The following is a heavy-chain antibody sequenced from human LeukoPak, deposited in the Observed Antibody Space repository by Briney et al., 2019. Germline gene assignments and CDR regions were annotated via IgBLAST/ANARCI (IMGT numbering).Heavy chain of an antibody. CDR2: ISSSGSTI. Sequence: GGSLRLSCAASGFTFSSYEMNWVRQAPGKGLEWVSYISSSGSTIFYADSVKGRFTISRDNAKNSLYLQMNSLRAEDTAVYYCARAGYCGGDCHSGYFDYWGQGTLVTVSS. J-gene: IGHJ4*02. D-gene: IGHD2-21*02. V-gene: IGHV3-48*03. CDR3: ARAGYCGGDCHSGYFDY. CDR1: GFTFSSYE.